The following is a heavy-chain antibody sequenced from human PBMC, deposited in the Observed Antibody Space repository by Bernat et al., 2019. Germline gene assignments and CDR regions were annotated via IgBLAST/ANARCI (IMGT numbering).Heavy chain of an antibody. CDR3: AKDSGSYGFDY. Sequence: QVQLVESGGGVVQPVRSLRLSCAASGFTFSSYGMHWVRQAPGKGLEWVAVISYDGSNKYYADSVKGRFTISRDNSKNTLYLQMNSLRAEDTAVYYCAKDSGSYGFDYWGQGTLVTVSS. V-gene: IGHV3-30*18. CDR1: GFTFSSYG. J-gene: IGHJ4*02. CDR2: ISYDGSNK. D-gene: IGHD1-26*01.